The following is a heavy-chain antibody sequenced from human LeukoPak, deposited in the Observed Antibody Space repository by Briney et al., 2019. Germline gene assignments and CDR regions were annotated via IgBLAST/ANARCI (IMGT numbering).Heavy chain of an antibody. CDR2: ISYSGTT. J-gene: IGHJ4*02. CDR1: GYSISSGYY. V-gene: IGHV4-38-2*02. Sequence: SETLSLTCTVSGYSISSGYYWGWIRPSPGKGLEWIGSISYSGTTYYNPSLKSRVTISVDTSKNQFSLKLNSVTAADTAVFYCAANSADYNTLGSSYKVWGQGTLVTVSS. CDR3: AANSADYNTLGSSYKV. D-gene: IGHD3-10*01.